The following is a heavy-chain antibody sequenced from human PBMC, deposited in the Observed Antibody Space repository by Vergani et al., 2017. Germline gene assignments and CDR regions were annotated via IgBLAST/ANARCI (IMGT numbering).Heavy chain of an antibody. V-gene: IGHV3-30*04. J-gene: IGHJ4*02. CDR2: ISYDGSNK. CDR3: ARDRWDYDSSGYHYYFDY. D-gene: IGHD3-22*01. CDR1: GFTFSSYA. Sequence: QVQLVESGGGLVKPGGSLRLSCAASGFTFSSYAMHWVRQAPGKGLEWVAVISYDGSNKYYADSVKGRFTISRDNSKNTLYLQMNSLRAEDTAVYYCARDRWDYDSSGYHYYFDYWGQGTLVTVSS.